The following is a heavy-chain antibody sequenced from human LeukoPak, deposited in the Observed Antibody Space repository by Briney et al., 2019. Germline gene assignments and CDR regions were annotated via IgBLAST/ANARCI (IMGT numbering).Heavy chain of an antibody. J-gene: IGHJ6*03. Sequence: SVKVSCKASGGTFSSYAISWVRQAPGQGLEWMGGIIPIFCTANYAQKFQGRVTITADESTSTAYMELSSLRSEDTAVYYCARDLAARLYYYYYYYMDVWGKGTTVTVSS. V-gene: IGHV1-69*13. CDR1: GGTFSSYA. CDR3: ARDLAARLYYYYYYYMDV. D-gene: IGHD6-6*01. CDR2: IIPIFCTA.